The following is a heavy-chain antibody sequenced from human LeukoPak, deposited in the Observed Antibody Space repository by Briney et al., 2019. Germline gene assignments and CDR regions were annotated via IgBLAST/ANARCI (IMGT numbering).Heavy chain of an antibody. CDR1: GYTFTNYG. CDR2: ISAYNGNT. V-gene: IGHV1-18*01. D-gene: IGHD6-13*01. CDR3: AREGPVAAAGLDY. J-gene: IGHJ4*02. Sequence: ASVKVSCKASGYTFTNYGISWVRQAPGQGLEWVGWISAYNGNTNYAQNLQDRVTMTTDTSTSAAYMELRSLISDDTAVYYCAREGPVAAAGLDYWGQGTLVTVSS.